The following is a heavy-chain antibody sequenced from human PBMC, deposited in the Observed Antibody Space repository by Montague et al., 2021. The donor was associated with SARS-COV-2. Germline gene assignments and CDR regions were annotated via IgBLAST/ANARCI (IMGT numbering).Heavy chain of an antibody. Sequence: SETLSLTCLVSGGTISTDNLYWYWAWIRQPPGKGLEWIGSIFPNGDSYYNPSLNTRVTISIDTSRNHFSLSLASVTAPDTAVYYCARRVSNLRAAVDYFDYWGQGTPVTVSS. D-gene: IGHD5/OR15-5a*01. V-gene: IGHV4-39*01. CDR1: GGTISTDNLYWY. CDR3: ARRVSNLRAAVDYFDY. J-gene: IGHJ4*02. CDR2: IFPNGDS.